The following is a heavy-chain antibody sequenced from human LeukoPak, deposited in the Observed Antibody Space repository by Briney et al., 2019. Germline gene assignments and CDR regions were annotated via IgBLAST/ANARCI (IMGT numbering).Heavy chain of an antibody. Sequence: ASVKVSCKASGYTFTSCYMHWVRQAPGQGLEWMGIINPSGGSTSYAQKFQGRVTMTRDTSTSTVYMELSSLRSEDTAVYYCATLVGYYDFWSGYYTSFDYWGQGTLVTVSS. V-gene: IGHV1-46*01. CDR3: ATLVGYYDFWSGYYTSFDY. CDR1: GYTFTSCY. CDR2: INPSGGST. D-gene: IGHD3-3*01. J-gene: IGHJ4*02.